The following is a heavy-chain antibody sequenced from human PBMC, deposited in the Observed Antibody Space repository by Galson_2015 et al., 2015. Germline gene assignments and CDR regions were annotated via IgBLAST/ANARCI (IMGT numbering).Heavy chain of an antibody. D-gene: IGHD3-22*01. J-gene: IGHJ1*01. CDR2: INPNSGGT. CDR1: GYTFTSYG. Sequence: SVKVSCKASGYTFTSYGISWVRQAPGQGLEWMGWINPNSGGTNYAQKFQGWVTMTRDTSISTAYMELSRLRSDDTAVYYCARGSAKWLSPSDHSGQGTLVTLSS. V-gene: IGHV1-2*04. CDR3: ARGSAKWLSPSDH.